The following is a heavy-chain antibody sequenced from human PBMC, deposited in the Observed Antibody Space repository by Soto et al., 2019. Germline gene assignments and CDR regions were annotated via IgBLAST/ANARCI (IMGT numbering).Heavy chain of an antibody. Sequence: SETLSLTCAVYGGSFSGYYWSWIRQPPGKGLEWIGEINHSGSTNYNPSLKSRVTISVDTSKNQFSLKLSSVTAADTAVYYYARSSDFWSGYLFGWFDPWGQGTLVTVSS. J-gene: IGHJ5*02. CDR2: INHSGST. CDR3: ARSSDFWSGYLFGWFDP. V-gene: IGHV4-34*01. CDR1: GGSFSGYY. D-gene: IGHD3-3*01.